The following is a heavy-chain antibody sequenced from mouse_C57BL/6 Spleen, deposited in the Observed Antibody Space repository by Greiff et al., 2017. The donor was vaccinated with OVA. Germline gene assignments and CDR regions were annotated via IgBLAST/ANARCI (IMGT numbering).Heavy chain of an antibody. CDR3: ARLTVVESFYWYFDV. CDR1: GFTFSDYY. D-gene: IGHD1-1*01. J-gene: IGHJ1*03. V-gene: IGHV5-12*01. CDR2: ISNGGGST. Sequence: EVKLVESGGGLVQPGGSLKLSCAASGFTFSDYYMYWVRQTPEKRLEWVAYISNGGGSTYYPDTVKGRFTISRDNAKNTLYLQMSRLKSEDTAMYYCARLTVVESFYWYFDVWGTGTTVTVSS.